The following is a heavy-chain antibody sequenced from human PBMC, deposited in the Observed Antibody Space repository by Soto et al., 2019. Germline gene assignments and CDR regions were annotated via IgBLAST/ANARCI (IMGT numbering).Heavy chain of an antibody. CDR3: ARDYYDSSGYWLDAFDI. D-gene: IGHD3-22*01. CDR2: ISAYNGNT. V-gene: IGHV1-18*04. J-gene: IGHJ3*02. CDR1: GYTFTSYG. Sequence: ASVKVSCKATGYTFTSYGISWVRQAPGQGLEGMGWISAYNGNTNYAQKLQGRVTMTTDTSTSTAYMELRSLRSADTAVYYCARDYYDSSGYWLDAFDIWGQGTMVTVSS.